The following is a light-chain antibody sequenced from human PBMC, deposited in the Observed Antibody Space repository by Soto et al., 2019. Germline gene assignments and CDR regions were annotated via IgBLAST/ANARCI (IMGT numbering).Light chain of an antibody. J-gene: IGLJ1*01. CDR3: SSYASGSSLV. Sequence: QSALTQPASVSGSPGQSITISCSGTSSDIGSYNFVSWYQQHPGKAPKLMIFEVTSRPSGVSNRFSGSKSGNTASLTISRLQADDAADYYCSSYASGSSLVFGTGTKLTVL. CDR2: EVT. V-gene: IGLV2-14*01. CDR1: SSDIGSYNF.